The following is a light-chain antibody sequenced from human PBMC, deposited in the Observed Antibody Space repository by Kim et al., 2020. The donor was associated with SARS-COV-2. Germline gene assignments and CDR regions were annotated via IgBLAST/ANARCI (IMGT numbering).Light chain of an antibody. CDR2: GAS. V-gene: IGKV3-20*01. J-gene: IGKJ5*01. CDR3: QQYFTSPIT. Sequence: EIVLTQSPGALSLSPGERATLSCRASQSVGSSYIAWYQQKPGQAPRLLIYGASRRATGIPDRFSGSGSGTDFTLTISRLEPEDFAVFYCQQYFTSPITFVQGTRLEIK. CDR1: QSVGSSY.